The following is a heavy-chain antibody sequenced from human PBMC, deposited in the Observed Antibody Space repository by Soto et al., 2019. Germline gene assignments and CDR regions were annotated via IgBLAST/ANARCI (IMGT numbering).Heavy chain of an antibody. CDR2: ISGSGGST. CDR3: AKVGRPIVVVVAATPPFDY. Sequence: GGSIKLSCAASGFTFSSYAMSWARKERGKGLEWVSAISGSGGSTYYADSMKGRFTISRDNSKNTLYLQMNSLRAEDTAVYYCAKVGRPIVVVVAATPPFDYWGQGTLVTVSS. CDR1: GFTFSSYA. J-gene: IGHJ4*02. V-gene: IGHV3-23*01. D-gene: IGHD2-15*01.